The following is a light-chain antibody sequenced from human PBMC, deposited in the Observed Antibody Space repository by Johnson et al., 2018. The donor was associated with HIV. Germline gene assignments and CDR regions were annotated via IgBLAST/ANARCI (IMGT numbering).Light chain of an antibody. V-gene: IGLV1-51*02. Sequence: QSVLTQPPSVSAAPGQKVTISCSGSSSNIGNNYVSWYQQLPGTAPKLLIHENNKRPSGIPDRFSGSKSGTSATLGITGLQTGDEADYYCGTWDTSLSAGEVFGTGTKVTGL. CDR1: SSNIGNNY. CDR3: GTWDTSLSAGEV. CDR2: ENN. J-gene: IGLJ1*01.